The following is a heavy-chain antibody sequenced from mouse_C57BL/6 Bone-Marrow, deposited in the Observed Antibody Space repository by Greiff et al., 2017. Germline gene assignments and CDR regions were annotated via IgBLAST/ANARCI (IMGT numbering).Heavy chain of an antibody. Sequence: VQLQQSGAELVRPGASVKLSCTASGFNIKDDYMHWVKQRPEQGLEWIGWIDPENGDTEYASKFQGKATITADTSSNTAYLQLSSLTSEDTAVYYCTYFTMITTKGYWYFDVWGTGTTVTVSS. CDR2: IDPENGDT. CDR1: GFNIKDDY. CDR3: TYFTMITTKGYWYFDV. V-gene: IGHV14-4*01. J-gene: IGHJ1*03. D-gene: IGHD2-4*01.